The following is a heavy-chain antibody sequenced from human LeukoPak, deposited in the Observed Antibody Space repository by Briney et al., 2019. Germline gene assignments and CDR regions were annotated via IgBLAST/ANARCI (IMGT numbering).Heavy chain of an antibody. CDR1: GSTFSSYA. CDR3: ARDRRQQWLLSYFDY. CDR2: IIHISCTA. J-gene: IGHJ4*02. Sequence: SVKVSCKASGSTFSSYAISWVRQAPGQGLEWMGRIIHISCTANYAQNFQGRVTITADESTSTAYMELSSLRSEDTAVYYCARDRRQQWLLSYFDYWGQGTLVTVSS. V-gene: IGHV1-69*13. D-gene: IGHD6-19*01.